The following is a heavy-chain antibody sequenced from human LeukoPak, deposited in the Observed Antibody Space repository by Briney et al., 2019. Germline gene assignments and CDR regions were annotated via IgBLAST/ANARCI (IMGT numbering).Heavy chain of an antibody. CDR3: ARVPGYSSGWSYFDY. J-gene: IGHJ4*02. D-gene: IGHD6-19*01. CDR1: GFNFSSYG. CDR2: IWYDGSIK. V-gene: IGHV3-33*08. Sequence: PGRSLRLSCAASGFNFSSYGMHWVRQAPGKGLEWVAVIWYDGSIKYYADSVKGRFTISRDNSKNTLYLQMNSLRVEDTAVYYCARVPGYSSGWSYFDYWGQGTLVTVSS.